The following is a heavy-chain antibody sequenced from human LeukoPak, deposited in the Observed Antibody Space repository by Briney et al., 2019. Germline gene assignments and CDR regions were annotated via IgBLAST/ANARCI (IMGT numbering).Heavy chain of an antibody. CDR3: AKYAGAGAYDRHNEFDS. CDR2: IRYDGGNT. CDR1: GFTFSSYG. Sequence: GGSLRLSCAASGFTFSSYGMHWVRQAPGKGLEWVAFIRYDGGNTYPADSLKGRFTISRDNSKNTLFLEMNSLRPEDTAVYYCAKYAGAGAYDRHNEFDSWGQGTLVTVSS. J-gene: IGHJ4*02. D-gene: IGHD3-22*01. V-gene: IGHV3-30*02.